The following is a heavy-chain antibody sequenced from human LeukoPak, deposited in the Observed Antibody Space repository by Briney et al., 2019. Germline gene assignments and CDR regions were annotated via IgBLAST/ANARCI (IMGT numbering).Heavy chain of an antibody. V-gene: IGHV4-61*01. Sequence: SETLSLSCTVSGGSVSSGTYYWRWIRQPPGKGLEWIGSIYSSGSTNYNPSLKSRVTISKDTSKNQFSLRLSSVTAADTAVYYCARGTVEFDYWGLGTLVTASS. CDR2: IYSSGST. D-gene: IGHD3-3*01. CDR3: ARGTVEFDY. CDR1: GGSVSSGTYY. J-gene: IGHJ4*02.